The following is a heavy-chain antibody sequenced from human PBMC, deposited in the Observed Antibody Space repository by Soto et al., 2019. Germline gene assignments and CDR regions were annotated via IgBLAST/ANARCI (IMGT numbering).Heavy chain of an antibody. CDR3: ARDQDSTSHFQH. CDR2: IIPIFGTA. Sequence: SVKVSCKASGGTFSSYAISWVRQAPGQGLEWMGGIIPIFGTANYAQKFQGRVTITADESTSTAYMELRSLRSGDTAVYYCARDQDSTSHFQHWGQGTLVTVSS. J-gene: IGHJ1*01. D-gene: IGHD2-15*01. CDR1: GGTFSSYA. V-gene: IGHV1-69*13.